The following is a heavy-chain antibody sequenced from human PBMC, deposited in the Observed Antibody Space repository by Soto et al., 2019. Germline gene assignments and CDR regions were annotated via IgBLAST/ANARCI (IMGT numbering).Heavy chain of an antibody. V-gene: IGHV3-48*01. CDR1: GFTFSSYS. D-gene: IGHD6-19*01. Sequence: GGSLRLSCAASGFTFSSYSMNWVRQAPGKGLEWVSYVSSSSSTIYYADSVKGRFTISRDNAKNSLYLQMNSLRAEDTAVYYCARVGGRSSGWYYFDYWGQGTLVTVSS. J-gene: IGHJ4*02. CDR2: VSSSSSTI. CDR3: ARVGGRSSGWYYFDY.